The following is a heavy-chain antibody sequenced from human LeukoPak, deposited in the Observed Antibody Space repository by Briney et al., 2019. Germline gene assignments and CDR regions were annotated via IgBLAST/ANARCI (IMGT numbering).Heavy chain of an antibody. D-gene: IGHD3-9*01. V-gene: IGHV3-23*01. J-gene: IGHJ4*02. CDR2: VSGSGGST. CDR3: AKRGVTGYKEAFDY. CDR1: GFTFSTYA. Sequence: GGSLRLSCAASGFTFSTYAMSWVRQAPGKGLEWVSAVSGSGGSTYYADSVEGRFTISRDNSKNTLHLQMNSLRAEDTAVYYCAKRGVTGYKEAFDYWGRGTLVTVSS.